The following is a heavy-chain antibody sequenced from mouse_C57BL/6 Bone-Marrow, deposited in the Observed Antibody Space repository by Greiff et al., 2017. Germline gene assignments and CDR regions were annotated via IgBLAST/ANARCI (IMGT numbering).Heavy chain of an antibody. CDR2: ISDGGSYT. CDR3: ARDGRVPAWFAY. CDR1: GFTFSSYA. J-gene: IGHJ3*01. D-gene: IGHD5-1*01. Sequence: EVKLVESGGGLVKPGGSLKLSCAASGFTFSSYALSWVRQTPEKRLEWVATISDGGSYTYYPDNVKGRFTISRDNANNNLYLQMSQLRSEDTAMYYCARDGRVPAWFAYWGQGTLGTVSA. V-gene: IGHV5-4*01.